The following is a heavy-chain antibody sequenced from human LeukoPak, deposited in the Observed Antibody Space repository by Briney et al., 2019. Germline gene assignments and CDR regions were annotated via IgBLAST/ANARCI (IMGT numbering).Heavy chain of an antibody. D-gene: IGHD4-11*01. Sequence: GGSLRLSCAASGFTFRSYSMNWVRQAPGKGLEWVSYISSSSTIYYADSVKGRFTISRDNAKNSLYLQMNSLRAEDTAVYYCARDLYGRTTDYWGQGTLVTVSS. CDR2: ISSSSTI. V-gene: IGHV3-48*01. CDR1: GFTFRSYS. J-gene: IGHJ4*02. CDR3: ARDLYGRTTDY.